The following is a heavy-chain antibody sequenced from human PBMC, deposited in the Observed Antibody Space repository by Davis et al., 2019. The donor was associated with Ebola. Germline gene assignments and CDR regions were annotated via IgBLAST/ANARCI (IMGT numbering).Heavy chain of an antibody. CDR2: IYSSANT. CDR3: ARDSPDYHDSSGYYWYFDL. V-gene: IGHV4-39*02. CDR1: GDSISSSSSYY. J-gene: IGHJ2*01. D-gene: IGHD3-22*01. Sequence: SETLSLTCTVSGDSISSSSSYYWSWIRQPPGKGLEYIGSIYSSANTYYNPSLQSRVTISVDTSKNQFSLKLRSVTAADTAVYYCARDSPDYHDSSGYYWYFDLWGRGTLVTVSS.